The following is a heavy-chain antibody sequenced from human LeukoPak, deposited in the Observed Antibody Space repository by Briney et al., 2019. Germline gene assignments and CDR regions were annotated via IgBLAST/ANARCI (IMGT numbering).Heavy chain of an antibody. CDR2: ISSSSTYI. CDR1: GFTFSSYS. Sequence: GGSLRLSCAASGFTFSSYSMNWVRQAPGKGLEYVSSISSSSTYIYFADSLKGRFTISRDNAKNSLYLQMNSLRAEDTAIYYCARARYSSTWYDFDYWGQGTLVTVSS. CDR3: ARARYSSTWYDFDY. V-gene: IGHV3-21*01. D-gene: IGHD6-13*01. J-gene: IGHJ4*02.